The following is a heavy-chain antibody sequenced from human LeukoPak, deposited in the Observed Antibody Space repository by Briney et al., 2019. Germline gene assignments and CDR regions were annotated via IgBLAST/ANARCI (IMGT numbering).Heavy chain of an antibody. CDR1: GFTFDDYA. Sequence: GGSLRLSCETSGFTFDDYAMEWVRRGPGKNLEWVPIISGDGGTTYYADSVQGRFTVSRDNNKNSLYLQMNSLRTEDTAFYYCARVVVLEVTFSPIDYWGQGTLVTVSS. D-gene: IGHD2-21*02. CDR2: ISGDGGTT. J-gene: IGHJ4*02. CDR3: ARVVVLEVTFSPIDY. V-gene: IGHV3-43*02.